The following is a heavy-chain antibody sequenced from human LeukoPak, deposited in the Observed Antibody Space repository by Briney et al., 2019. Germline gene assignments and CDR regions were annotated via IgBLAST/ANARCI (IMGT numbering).Heavy chain of an antibody. CDR3: ASSIVYCSSTSCYFN. CDR1: GYTFTGYY. D-gene: IGHD2-2*01. Sequence: VASVKVSCKASGYTFTGYYMHWVRQAPGQGLERLGWISPNSGGTNYAQKFQGRVTMTRDTSISTAYMELSRLRSDDTAVYYCASSIVYCSSTSCYFNWGQGTLVTVSS. V-gene: IGHV1-2*02. CDR2: ISPNSGGT. J-gene: IGHJ4*02.